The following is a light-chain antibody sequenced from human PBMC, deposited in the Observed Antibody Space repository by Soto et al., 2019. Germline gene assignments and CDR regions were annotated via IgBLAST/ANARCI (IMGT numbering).Light chain of an antibody. CDR1: QSISSS. CDR3: QQGYSTPRT. J-gene: IGKJ1*01. Sequence: DIQMTQSPSSLSASVGDRVTITCRASQSISSSLNWYQQKAGKAPKLLIYDTSSLQSGVPPRFIGRGSGTDFTLTITSLQPEDFASYYCQQGYSTPRTFGQWTKVEI. V-gene: IGKV1-39*01. CDR2: DTS.